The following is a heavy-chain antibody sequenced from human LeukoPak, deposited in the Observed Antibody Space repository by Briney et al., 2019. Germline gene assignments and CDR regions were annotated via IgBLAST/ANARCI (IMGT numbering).Heavy chain of an antibody. CDR2: ISGSGGST. CDR3: ARGGWIQLAYYFDY. CDR1: GFTFSSYA. J-gene: IGHJ4*02. V-gene: IGHV3-23*01. D-gene: IGHD5-18*01. Sequence: GGSLRLSCAASGFTFSSYAMSWVRQAPGKGLEWVSAISGSGGSTYYADSVKGRFTISRDNSKNTLYLQMNSLRAEDTAVYYCARGGWIQLAYYFDYWGQGTLVTVSS.